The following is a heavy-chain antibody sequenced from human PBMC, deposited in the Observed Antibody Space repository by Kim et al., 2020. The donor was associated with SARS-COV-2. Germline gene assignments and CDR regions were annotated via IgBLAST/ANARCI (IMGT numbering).Heavy chain of an antibody. Sequence: GGSLRLSCAASGFDFSDYNMHWVRQAPGKGLEWVALISYDGFKKHYVDSVKGRFTISRDNSKNTIYLQINSLRPEDSAVYYCAREGDYSSSDFDYWGQGTLVTVSS. CDR2: ISYDGFKK. V-gene: IGHV3-30*03. CDR1: GFDFSDYN. J-gene: IGHJ4*02. D-gene: IGHD6-6*01. CDR3: AREGDYSSSDFDY.